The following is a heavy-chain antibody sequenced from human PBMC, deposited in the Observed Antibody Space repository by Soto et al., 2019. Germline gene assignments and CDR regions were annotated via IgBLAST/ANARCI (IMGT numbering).Heavy chain of an antibody. CDR2: IIPIFGTA. Sequence: GASVKVSCKASGGTFSSYAIRWVRQAPGQGLEWMGGIIPIFGTANYAQKLQGRVTITVDESTSTAYMELSSLRSEDTAVYYCARVLGRTLGSSRYGSWFDPWGQGTLVTVSS. CDR1: GGTFSSYA. CDR3: ARVLGRTLGSSRYGSWFDP. D-gene: IGHD6-13*01. J-gene: IGHJ5*02. V-gene: IGHV1-69*13.